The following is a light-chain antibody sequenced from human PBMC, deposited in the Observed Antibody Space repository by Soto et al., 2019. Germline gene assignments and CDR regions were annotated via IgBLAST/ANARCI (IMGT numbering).Light chain of an antibody. V-gene: IGKV1-39*01. Sequence: EIQMTQSPSSLSASVGDRVTITCRASQSISIYLNWYQQKPGKAPKVLIYAASSLQSGVPPRFSGSGSGTDFTLTISSLQPEDFATYYCQQSYNIPRATFGQGTKVEIK. CDR1: QSISIY. CDR3: QQSYNIPRAT. J-gene: IGKJ1*01. CDR2: AAS.